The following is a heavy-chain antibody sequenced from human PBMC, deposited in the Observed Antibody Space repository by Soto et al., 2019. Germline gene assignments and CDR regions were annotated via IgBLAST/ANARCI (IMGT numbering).Heavy chain of an antibody. J-gene: IGHJ6*03. CDR3: ARQRCSGGSCTLKWDYYYYMDV. D-gene: IGHD2-15*01. V-gene: IGHV5-51*01. CDR1: GYSFTSYW. CDR2: IYPGDSDT. Sequence: GESLKISCKGSGYSFTSYWIGWVRQMPGKGLEWMGIIYPGDSDTRYSPSFQGQVTISADKSISTAYLQWSSLKASDTAMYYCARQRCSGGSCTLKWDYYYYMDVWGKGTTVTVSS.